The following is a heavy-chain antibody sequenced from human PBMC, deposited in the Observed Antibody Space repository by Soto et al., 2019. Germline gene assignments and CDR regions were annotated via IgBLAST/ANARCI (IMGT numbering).Heavy chain of an antibody. Sequence: GGSLRLSCASSGLTFSSYAMSWVRQAPGKGLEWVSSIRGSGGRTYYADSVKGRFTISRDNSKNTLYLQMNSLRAEDTAVYYCAKDLPNEYYYDSRGYPLGGGAFDMWGQGTMVTVS. CDR2: IRGSGGRT. J-gene: IGHJ3*02. CDR3: AKDLPNEYYYDSRGYPLGGGAFDM. D-gene: IGHD3-22*01. V-gene: IGHV3-23*01. CDR1: GLTFSSYA.